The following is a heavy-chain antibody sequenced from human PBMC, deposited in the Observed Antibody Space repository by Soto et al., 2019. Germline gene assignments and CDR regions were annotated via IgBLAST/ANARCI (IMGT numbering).Heavy chain of an antibody. V-gene: IGHV4-34*01. CDR2: INHSGST. Sequence: QVQLQQWGAGLLKPSETLSLTCAVYGGSFSDYYWSWIRQPPGKGLEWIGEINHSGSTKNNPSLKSRVTISGDTSKNQFSLKLTSVTAADTAVYYCARSASSSTWGFDPWGQGTLVTVSS. CDR3: ARSASSSTWGFDP. J-gene: IGHJ5*02. CDR1: GGSFSDYY. D-gene: IGHD2-2*01.